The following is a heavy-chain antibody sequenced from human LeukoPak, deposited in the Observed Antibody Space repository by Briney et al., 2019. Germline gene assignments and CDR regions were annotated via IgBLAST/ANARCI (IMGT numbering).Heavy chain of an antibody. V-gene: IGHV4-39*02. Sequence: SETLSLTCTVSGDSIRRTNYYCGWLRQPPGKGLEWIGSIYYSGTTYYKPSLKSRVTISVDTSKNQFSLKLTSVTAADTAVYYCGREQTPFDYWGQGTLVTVSS. CDR1: GDSIRRTNYY. CDR2: IYYSGTT. J-gene: IGHJ4*02. CDR3: GREQTPFDY. D-gene: IGHD4-23*01.